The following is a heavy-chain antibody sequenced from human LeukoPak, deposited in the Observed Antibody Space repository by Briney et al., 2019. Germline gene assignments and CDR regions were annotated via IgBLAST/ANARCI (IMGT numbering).Heavy chain of an antibody. CDR2: INHSGST. Sequence: SETLCLTCAVYGGSFSGYYWSWIRQPPGKGLEWIGEINHSGSTNYNPSLKSRVTISVDTSKNQFSLKLSSVTAADTAVYYCARTRRNYYDSSGYYFDYWGQGTLVTVSS. CDR1: GGSFSGYY. D-gene: IGHD3-22*01. J-gene: IGHJ4*02. V-gene: IGHV4-34*01. CDR3: ARTRRNYYDSSGYYFDY.